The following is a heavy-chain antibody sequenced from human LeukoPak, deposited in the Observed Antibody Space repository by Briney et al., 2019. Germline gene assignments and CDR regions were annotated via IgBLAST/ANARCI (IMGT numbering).Heavy chain of an antibody. Sequence: ASVKVSCKAFGYTFTSYNINWVRQATGQGLEWMGWMNPNSGNTGYAQRFQGSVTMTRNTAISTAYMELSSLRSEDTAVYYCVSGGYYRDYWGQGTLVTVSS. D-gene: IGHD3-22*01. CDR3: VSGGYYRDY. J-gene: IGHJ4*02. CDR2: MNPNSGNT. V-gene: IGHV1-8*01. CDR1: GYTFTSYN.